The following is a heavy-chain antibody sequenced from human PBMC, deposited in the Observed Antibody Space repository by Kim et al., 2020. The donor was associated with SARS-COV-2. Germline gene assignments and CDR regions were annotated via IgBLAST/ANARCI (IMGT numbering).Heavy chain of an antibody. CDR3: VTDRGIVDNYWYFES. CDR2: INDAGTST. V-gene: IGHV3-74*01. D-gene: IGHD3-10*01. J-gene: IGHJ2*01. CDR1: GFTFTTYW. Sequence: GGSLRLSCAASGFTFTTYWMHWVRQAPGKGLLWLSRINDAGTSTSYAKSVQGRFTTSRDNAQNTLYLQMNSLRAEDTAVYYCVTDRGIVDNYWYFESWGRGTLVTVSS.